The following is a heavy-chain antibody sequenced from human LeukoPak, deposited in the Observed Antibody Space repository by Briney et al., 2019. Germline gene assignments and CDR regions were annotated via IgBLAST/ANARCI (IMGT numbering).Heavy chain of an antibody. Sequence: GGSLRLSCAASGFTFSSYGMHWVRQAPGKGLEYVSAISSNGGSTYYANSVKGRFTISRDNSKNTLYLQMGSLRAEDMAVYYCAREERTVTKSFDYWGQGTLVTISS. CDR3: AREERTVTKSFDY. CDR2: ISSNGGST. CDR1: GFTFSSYG. D-gene: IGHD4-17*01. V-gene: IGHV3-64*01. J-gene: IGHJ4*02.